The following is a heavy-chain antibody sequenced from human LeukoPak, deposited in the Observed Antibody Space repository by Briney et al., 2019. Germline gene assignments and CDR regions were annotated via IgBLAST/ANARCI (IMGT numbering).Heavy chain of an antibody. V-gene: IGHV3-30-3*01. CDR1: GFTFSSYA. Sequence: PGGSLRLSCAASGFTFSSYAMHWVRQAPGKGLEWVAVISYDGSNKYYADSVKGRFTISRDNSKNTLYLQMNSLRAEDTAVYYCARDSTMIVVVLDYWGQGTLVTVSS. CDR2: ISYDGSNK. D-gene: IGHD3-22*01. J-gene: IGHJ4*02. CDR3: ARDSTMIVVVLDY.